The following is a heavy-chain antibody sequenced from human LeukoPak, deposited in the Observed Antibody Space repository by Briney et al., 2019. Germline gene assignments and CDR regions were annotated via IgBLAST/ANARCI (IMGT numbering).Heavy chain of an antibody. CDR1: GFTFSSYA. Sequence: GGSLRLSCAASGFTFSSYAMSWVRQAPGKGLEWVSAISGSGGSTYYADSVKGRFTISRDNSKNTLYLQMNSLRAEDTAVYYCARTLGVAGSYFDYWGQGTLVTVSS. J-gene: IGHJ4*02. V-gene: IGHV3-23*01. CDR2: ISGSGGST. CDR3: ARTLGVAGSYFDY. D-gene: IGHD6-19*01.